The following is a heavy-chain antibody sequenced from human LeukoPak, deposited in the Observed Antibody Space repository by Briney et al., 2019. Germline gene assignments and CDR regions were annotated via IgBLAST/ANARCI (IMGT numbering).Heavy chain of an antibody. J-gene: IGHJ4*02. CDR3: ARLTRLSTSPDRYYLDY. D-gene: IGHD6-6*01. V-gene: IGHV4-4*09. CDR1: GDSISSYY. Sequence: SETLSLTCTVSGDSISSYYWSWIRQPPGKGLEWIGSIYTSGGTNYIPSLKGRVTISIDTSKNQFSLKLSSVTAADSAVYYCARLTRLSTSPDRYYLDYWGQGTLVTVSA. CDR2: IYTSGGT.